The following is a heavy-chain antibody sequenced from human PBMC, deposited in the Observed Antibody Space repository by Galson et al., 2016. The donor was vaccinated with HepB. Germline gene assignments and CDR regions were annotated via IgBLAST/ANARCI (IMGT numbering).Heavy chain of an antibody. CDR1: GFTFSSYS. D-gene: IGHD1-26*01. CDR2: ISDSGTTT. J-gene: IGHJ4*02. Sequence: SLRLSCAASGFTFSSYSMNWVRQAPGKGLEWVSYISDSGTTTYYVDSVKGRFTISRDNAKNSLYLEMNSPRDEDTAVYYCAREGLSGEPLYYWGQGTLVTVSS. V-gene: IGHV3-48*02. CDR3: AREGLSGEPLYY.